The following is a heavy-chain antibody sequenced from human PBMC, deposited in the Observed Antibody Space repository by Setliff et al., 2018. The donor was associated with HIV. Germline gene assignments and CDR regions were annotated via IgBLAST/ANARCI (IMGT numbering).Heavy chain of an antibody. D-gene: IGHD3-10*01. V-gene: IGHV1-2*02. CDR1: GYTFTGYY. J-gene: IGHJ6*02. CDR3: ARDNVRGPTNAMDV. Sequence: ASVKVSCKASGYTFTGYYMHWVRQAPGQGLEWMGWINPNSGGTNYAQTVQGRVTMTRDTSISTAYMELSRLRADDTAVYYCARDNVRGPTNAMDVWGQGTTVTVSS. CDR2: INPNSGGT.